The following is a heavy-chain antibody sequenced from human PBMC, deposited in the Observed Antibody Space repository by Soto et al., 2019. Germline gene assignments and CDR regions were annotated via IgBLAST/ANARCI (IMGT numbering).Heavy chain of an antibody. V-gene: IGHV3-21*06. CDR1: GFTFTRYS. CDR3: ARESEDLTSNFDY. Sequence: GGSLRLCCAASGFTFTRYSMNWVRQAPGKGLEWVSSISSTTNYIYYGDSMKGRFTISRDNAKNSLYLEMNSLRAEDTAVYYCARESEDLTSNFDYWGQGTLVTVSS. CDR2: ISSTTNYI. J-gene: IGHJ4*02.